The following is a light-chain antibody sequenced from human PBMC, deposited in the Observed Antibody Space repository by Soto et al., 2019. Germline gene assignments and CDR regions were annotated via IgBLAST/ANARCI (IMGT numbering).Light chain of an antibody. CDR3: ATWDDSLNGVV. V-gene: IGLV1-44*01. CDR2: TNN. J-gene: IGLJ2*01. CDR1: SSNIGSNT. Sequence: QSVLTQPPSASGTPGQRVNISCSGSSSNIGSNTVNWYQQVPGTAPKLLIYTNNQRPSGVPDRFSGSKSGTSASLAISGLQSEDEADYYCATWDDSLNGVVFGGGTKLTVL.